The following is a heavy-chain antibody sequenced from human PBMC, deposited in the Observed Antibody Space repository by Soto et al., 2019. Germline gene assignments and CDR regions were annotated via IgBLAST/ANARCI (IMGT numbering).Heavy chain of an antibody. CDR2: FRESGGTT. CDR3: TLDSHWAIISPTHDY. D-gene: IGHD2-2*01. V-gene: IGHV3-23*01. Sequence: PGGSLRLSCAASGFSFSSSAMSWVRQAPGKRLEWVSTFRESGGTTHYADPVKGRFTISRDTSNNILFLQMNSLRAEDTAIYYCTLDSHWAIISPTHDYRAQRTLDTGSS. J-gene: IGHJ4*02. CDR1: GFSFSSSA.